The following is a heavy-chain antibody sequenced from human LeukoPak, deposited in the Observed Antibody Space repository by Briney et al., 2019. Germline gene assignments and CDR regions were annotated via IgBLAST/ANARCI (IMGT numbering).Heavy chain of an antibody. V-gene: IGHV4-59*11. D-gene: IGHD3-22*01. CDR1: GGSISSHY. CDR2: IYYSGST. J-gene: IGHJ3*02. Sequence: SETLSLTCTVSGGSISSHYWSWIRQPPGKGLEWIGYIYYSGSTNYNPSLKSRVTISVDTSKNQFSLKLSSVTAAGTAVYYCARSFHYYDSSGYPVDAFDIWGQGTMVTVSS. CDR3: ARSFHYYDSSGYPVDAFDI.